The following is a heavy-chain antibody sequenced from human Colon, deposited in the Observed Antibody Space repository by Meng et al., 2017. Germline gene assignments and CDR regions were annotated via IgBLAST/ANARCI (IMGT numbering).Heavy chain of an antibody. CDR2: IYISGST. V-gene: IGHV4-4*07. CDR1: GGSISSYY. J-gene: IGHJ3*02. Sequence: SETLSLTCTASGGSISSYYWSWIRQPAGKGLEWIGSIYISGSTNYNPSLKSRVTMSVDTSKNQFSLKLSTVTAADTAVYYCARVLWGTGTSLDAFDIWGQGTMVTVSS. D-gene: IGHD1-1*01. CDR3: ARVLWGTGTSLDAFDI.